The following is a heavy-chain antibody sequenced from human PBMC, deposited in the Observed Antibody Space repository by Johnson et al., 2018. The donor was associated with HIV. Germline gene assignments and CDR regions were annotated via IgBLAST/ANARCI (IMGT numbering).Heavy chain of an antibody. V-gene: IGHV3-30*14. D-gene: IGHD3-10*01. CDR3: AAMGGSGIYWAVDI. CDR1: GFTFDTSW. Sequence: QMLLVESGGGVVQPGGSLRLSCAASGFTFDTSWMNWVRQAPGRGLEWVAVISFDESNYYYADSVKGRFIISRDNSKHTLYLQMNSLRAEDTAGYYCAAMGGSGIYWAVDIRGQGTMVTVSS. CDR2: ISFDESNY. J-gene: IGHJ3*02.